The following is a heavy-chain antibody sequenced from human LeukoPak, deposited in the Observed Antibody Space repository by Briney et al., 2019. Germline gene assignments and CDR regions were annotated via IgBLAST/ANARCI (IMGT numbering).Heavy chain of an antibody. J-gene: IGHJ3*02. CDR1: GGSLNNYY. D-gene: IGHD5-18*01. CDR3: ARVDTASDAFDI. V-gene: IGHV4-59*01. Sequence: PSETLSLTCTVSGGSLNNYYWSRLRQPPGKGLEWIGYMYYTGSTYYNPSLKSRVTISVDTSKNQFSLKLRSVTAADTAVYYCARVDTASDAFDIWGQGTMVTVSS. CDR2: MYYTGST.